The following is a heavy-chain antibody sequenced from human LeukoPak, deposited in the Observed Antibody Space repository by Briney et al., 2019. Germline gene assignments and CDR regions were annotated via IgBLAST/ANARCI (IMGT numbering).Heavy chain of an antibody. V-gene: IGHV4-61*01. Sequence: PSETLSLTCIVSGGSISSGTYYWSWIRQPPGKGLEWIGYIYYSGSTNYNPSLKSRVTISVDTSKNQFSLKLSSVTAADTAVYYCARHDNEKSGYEIDYWGQGTLVTVSS. J-gene: IGHJ4*02. CDR3: ARHDNEKSGYEIDY. D-gene: IGHD5-12*01. CDR1: GGSISSGTYY. CDR2: IYYSGST.